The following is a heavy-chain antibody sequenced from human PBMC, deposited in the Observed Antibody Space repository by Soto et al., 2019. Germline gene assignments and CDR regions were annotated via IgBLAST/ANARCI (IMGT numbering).Heavy chain of an antibody. J-gene: IGHJ4*02. D-gene: IGHD3-22*01. CDR2: INHSGST. Sequence: PSETLSLTCAVYGGSFSGYYWSWIRQPPGKGLEWIGEINHSGSTNYNPSLKSRVAISVDTSKNQFSLKLSSVTAADTAVYYCARGTTYYYDSSGSGRFDYWGQGTPVTVSS. CDR1: GGSFSGYY. V-gene: IGHV4-34*01. CDR3: ARGTTYYYDSSGSGRFDY.